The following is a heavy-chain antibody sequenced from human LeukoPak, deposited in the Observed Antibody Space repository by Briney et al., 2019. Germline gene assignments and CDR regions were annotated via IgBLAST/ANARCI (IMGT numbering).Heavy chain of an antibody. Sequence: ASVKVSCKASGYTFTGYYMHWVRQAPGQGLEWMGWINPNSGGTNYAQKFQGRVTMTRDTSISTAYMGLSRLRSDDTAVYYCAREDLLAVAGTANDYWGQGTLVTVSS. J-gene: IGHJ4*02. D-gene: IGHD6-19*01. CDR3: AREDLLAVAGTANDY. CDR1: GYTFTGYY. CDR2: INPNSGGT. V-gene: IGHV1-2*02.